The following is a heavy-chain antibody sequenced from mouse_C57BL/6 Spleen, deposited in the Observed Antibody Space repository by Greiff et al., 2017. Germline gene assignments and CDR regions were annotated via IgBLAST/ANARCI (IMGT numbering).Heavy chain of an antibody. J-gene: IGHJ4*01. CDR1: GYTFSSYG. Sequence: QVQLQQSGAELVMPGASVKLSCKASGYTFSSYGMHWVQQTPGQGLEWIAEIDPGDSYTNYTHKLKGRFTFTVDNAYSTLYLQLSSLTSEDSAVYYCARGRDDYPYYALDYWGQGTSVTVSA. D-gene: IGHD2-4*01. CDR3: ARGRDDYPYYALDY. CDR2: IDPGDSYT. V-gene: IGHV1-69*01.